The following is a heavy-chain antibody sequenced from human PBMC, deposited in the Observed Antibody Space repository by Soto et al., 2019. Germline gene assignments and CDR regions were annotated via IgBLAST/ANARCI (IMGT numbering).Heavy chain of an antibody. V-gene: IGHV4-59*12. J-gene: IGHJ5*02. CDR3: ARSVFP. CDR2: IYCSGST. Sequence: SETLSLTCTVSGGSISGYYWSWIRQPPGKGLEWIGYIYCSGSTYYNPSLKSRVTISVDTSKNQFSLKLSSVTAADTAVYYCARSVFPWGQGTLVTVSS. CDR1: GGSISGYY.